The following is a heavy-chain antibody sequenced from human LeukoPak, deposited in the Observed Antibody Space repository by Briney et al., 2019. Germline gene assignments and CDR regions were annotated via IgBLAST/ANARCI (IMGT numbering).Heavy chain of an antibody. CDR3: ARRSWIQLWYGYDY. J-gene: IGHJ4*02. Sequence: GGSLRLSCAASGFTFSSYATSWVRQAPGKGLEWVSAISGSGGSTYYADSVKGRFTISRDNSKNTLYLQMNSLRAEDTAVYYCARRSWIQLWYGYDYWGQGTLVTVSS. D-gene: IGHD5-18*01. CDR1: GFTFSSYA. V-gene: IGHV3-23*01. CDR2: ISGSGGST.